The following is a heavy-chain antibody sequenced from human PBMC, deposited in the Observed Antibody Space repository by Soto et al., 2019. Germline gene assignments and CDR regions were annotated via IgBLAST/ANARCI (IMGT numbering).Heavy chain of an antibody. CDR2: IYSGGST. CDR1: GFTVSSNY. Sequence: EVQLVESGGGLVQPGGSLRLSCAASGFTVSSNYMSWVRQARGKGLEWVSVIYSGGSTYYADSVKGRSTISRDNSKNTLYLQMNSLRAEDTAVYYCARAGGAGSFYYFDYWGQGTLVTVSS. D-gene: IGHD6-13*01. CDR3: ARAGGAGSFYYFDY. J-gene: IGHJ4*02. V-gene: IGHV3-66*01.